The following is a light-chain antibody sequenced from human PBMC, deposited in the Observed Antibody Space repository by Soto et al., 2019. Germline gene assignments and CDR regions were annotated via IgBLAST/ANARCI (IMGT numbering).Light chain of an antibody. CDR2: DAS. CDR1: RGIAIL. CDR3: QQHRSYPVT. V-gene: IGKV1-5*01. J-gene: IGKJ4*01. Sequence: DIQMTQSPSTLSASVGDRGTITFRASRGIAILLSWYQQIAGKAPNLIIYDASNLESGVPSRFSGSGSGTEFTLTISSLQPEDFASYYCQQHRSYPVTFGGGTKVDIK.